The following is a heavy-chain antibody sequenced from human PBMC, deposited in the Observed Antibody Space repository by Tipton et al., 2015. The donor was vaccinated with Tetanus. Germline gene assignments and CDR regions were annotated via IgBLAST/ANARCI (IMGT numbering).Heavy chain of an antibody. D-gene: IGHD1-1*01. CDR2: IYYSGST. CDR1: GDSISRGGYS. CDR3: ARASHFQWERVRLDY. Sequence: TLSLTCTVSGDSISRGGYSWNWIRQHPEKGLEWIGNIYYSGSTYSSPSLKSRVSLSMDTSKNQFSLRLTSVTAADTAVYYCARASHFQWERVRLDYWGQGLRVTVSS. V-gene: IGHV4-31*03. J-gene: IGHJ4*02.